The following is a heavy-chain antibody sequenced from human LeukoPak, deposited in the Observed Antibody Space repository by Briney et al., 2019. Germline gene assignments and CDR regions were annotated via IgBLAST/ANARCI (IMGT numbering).Heavy chain of an antibody. D-gene: IGHD6-19*01. Sequence: GGSLRLSCAASGFIFTDYYMSWVRQAPGKGLEWVSYIGDGGFYTNYADSVKGRFTISRDNAKNSLYLQMNSLRAEDTAVYYCARGVFYSSDYSNCFDPWGQGTLVTVSS. V-gene: IGHV3-11*06. J-gene: IGHJ5*02. CDR2: IGDGGFYT. CDR1: GFIFTDYY. CDR3: ARGVFYSSDYSNCFDP.